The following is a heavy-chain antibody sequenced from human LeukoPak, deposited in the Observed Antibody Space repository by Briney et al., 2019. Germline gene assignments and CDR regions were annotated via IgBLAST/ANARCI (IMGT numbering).Heavy chain of an antibody. CDR1: GFTFDDYA. CDR2: ISWNSGCV. CDR3: AKGSSSRGYYMDV. Sequence: QPGGSLRLSCAASGFTFDDYAMHWVRQAPGKGLEWVSGISWNSGCVGYADSVKGRFTISRDNAKNSLYLQMNSLRAEDTALYYCAKGSSSRGYYMDVWGKGTTVTVSS. V-gene: IGHV3-9*01. D-gene: IGHD6-6*01. J-gene: IGHJ6*03.